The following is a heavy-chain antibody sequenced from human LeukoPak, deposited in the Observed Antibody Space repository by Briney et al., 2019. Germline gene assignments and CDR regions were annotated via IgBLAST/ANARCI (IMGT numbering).Heavy chain of an antibody. J-gene: IGHJ4*02. CDR2: IYYSGST. CDR3: ARVSGYDWESFYDY. V-gene: IGHV4-59*01. CDR1: GGSISSYY. D-gene: IGHD5-12*01. Sequence: SETLSLTCTVSGGSISSYYRSWIRQPPGKGLEWIGYIYYSGSTNYNPSLKSRVTISVDTSKNQFSLKLSSVTAADTAMYYCARVSGYDWESFYDYWGQGSLVTVSS.